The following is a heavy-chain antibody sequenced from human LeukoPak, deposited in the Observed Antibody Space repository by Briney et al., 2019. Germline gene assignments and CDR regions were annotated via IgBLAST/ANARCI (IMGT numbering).Heavy chain of an antibody. Sequence: SETLSLTCAVYGGSFSGYYWSWIRQPPGKGLEWIGEINHSGSTNYNPSLKSRVTISVDTSKNQFSLKLSSVTAADTAVYYCARSHRGYYYDSSGYYQDYYYYMDVWGKGTTVTVSS. CDR3: ARSHRGYYYDSSGYYQDYYYYMDV. CDR1: GGSFSGYY. CDR2: INHSGST. D-gene: IGHD3-22*01. J-gene: IGHJ6*03. V-gene: IGHV4-34*01.